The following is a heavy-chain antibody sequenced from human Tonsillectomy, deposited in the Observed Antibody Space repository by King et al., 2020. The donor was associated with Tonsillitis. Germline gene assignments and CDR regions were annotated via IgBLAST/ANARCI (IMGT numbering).Heavy chain of an antibody. D-gene: IGHD2-2*03. V-gene: IGHV1-69*01. CDR3: AREGSEVDIDRLGKWFDP. CDR2: IIPIFGTA. J-gene: IGHJ5*02. CDR1: GGTFSSHA. Sequence: VQLVESGAEVKKPGSSVKVSCKASGGTFSSHAINWVRQAPGQGLEWMGGIIPIFGTAHYAQTFQGRVTITADESTSTAYMELSSLSSEDTAVYFCAREGSEVDIDRLGKWFDPWGQGTLVTVSS.